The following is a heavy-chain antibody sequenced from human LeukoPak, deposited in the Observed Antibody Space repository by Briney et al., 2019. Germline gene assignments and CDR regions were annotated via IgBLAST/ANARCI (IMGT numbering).Heavy chain of an antibody. Sequence: GGSLKLSCAASGFIFSSYGMNWVRRAPGKGLEWVANIKQDGSETYYVDSVRGRFTISRDNAKKSLYLQMNSLRAEDTAVYYCARDFWGAYRVDYFDCWGQGTLVTVSS. CDR2: IKQDGSET. CDR1: GFIFSSYG. V-gene: IGHV3-7*01. J-gene: IGHJ4*02. CDR3: ARDFWGAYRVDYFDC. D-gene: IGHD3-3*01.